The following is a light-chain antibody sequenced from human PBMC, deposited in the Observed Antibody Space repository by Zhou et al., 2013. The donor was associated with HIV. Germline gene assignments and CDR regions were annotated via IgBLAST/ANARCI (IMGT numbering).Light chain of an antibody. J-gene: IGKJ4*01. CDR2: AAS. V-gene: IGKV1-16*02. Sequence: DIQMTQSPSSLSASVGDRVTITCRASQDITHYLAWYQQKPGKVPKLLIYAASTLQSGVPSKFSGSGSGTDFTLTISNLQPEDIATYYCQQYKIYPLTFGGGTKVEIK. CDR3: QQYKIYPLT. CDR1: QDITHY.